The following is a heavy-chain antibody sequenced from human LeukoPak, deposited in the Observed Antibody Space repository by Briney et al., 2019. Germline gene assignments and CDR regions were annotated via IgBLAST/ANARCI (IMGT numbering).Heavy chain of an antibody. D-gene: IGHD6-13*01. Sequence: GASVKVSCKASGYTFTGYYMHWVRQAPGQGLEWRGWINPNSGGTNYAQKFQGSVTMTRGTSISTAYMELSRLRSDDTAVYYCARGLNNGYSSSWYVPWFDPWGQGPLVTVSS. J-gene: IGHJ5*02. CDR3: ARGLNNGYSSSWYVPWFDP. CDR1: GYTFTGYY. V-gene: IGHV1-2*02. CDR2: INPNSGGT.